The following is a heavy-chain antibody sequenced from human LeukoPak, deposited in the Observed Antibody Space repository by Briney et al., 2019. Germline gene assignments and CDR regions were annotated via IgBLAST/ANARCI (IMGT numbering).Heavy chain of an antibody. V-gene: IGHV4-39*01. CDR3: ARRRIVATIDY. D-gene: IGHD5-12*01. CDR2: ISYTGTT. J-gene: IGHJ4*02. CDR1: GGPISSSGYY. Sequence: SETLSLTCGVSGGPISSSGYYWAWIRQPPGTGLEWIGSISYTGTTYYNPSLKSRLTISADRSKNQFSLKLTSVTAADTAVYYCARRRIVATIDYWGQGTLVTVSS.